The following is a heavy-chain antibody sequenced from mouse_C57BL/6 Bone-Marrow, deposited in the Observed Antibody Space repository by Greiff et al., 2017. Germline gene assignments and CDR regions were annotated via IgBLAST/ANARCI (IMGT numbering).Heavy chain of an antibody. V-gene: IGHV2-9-1*01. Sequence: QVQLQQSGPGLVAPSQSLSITCTVSGFSLTSYAISWVRQPPGKGLEWLGVIWTGGGPNYNSALKSRLSISKDNSKSQVFLKMNSLQTDDTARYYCARGGVYEGLGYWGQGTTLTVSS. CDR2: IWTGGGP. D-gene: IGHD1-1*01. J-gene: IGHJ2*01. CDR1: GFSLTSYA. CDR3: ARGGVYEGLGY.